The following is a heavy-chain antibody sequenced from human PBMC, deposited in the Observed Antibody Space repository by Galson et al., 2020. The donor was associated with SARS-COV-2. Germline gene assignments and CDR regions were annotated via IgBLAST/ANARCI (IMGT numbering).Heavy chain of an antibody. D-gene: IGHD1-1*01. J-gene: IGHJ4*02. V-gene: IGHV3-15*01. Sequence: PGGSLRLSCAASGFSFSNAWMTWVRQAPGKGPEWVGRIKSKSDGGATEYAAPVKGRFIISRDDSKDTLYLQMNSLKTEDTAVYHCAIGDGYNPNWGQGTLVTVSS. CDR2: IKSKSDGGAT. CDR1: GFSFSNAW. CDR3: AIGDGYNPN.